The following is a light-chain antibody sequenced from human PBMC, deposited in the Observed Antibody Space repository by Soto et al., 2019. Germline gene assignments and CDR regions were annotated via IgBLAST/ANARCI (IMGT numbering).Light chain of an antibody. CDR1: QSINDW. J-gene: IGKJ4*01. Sequence: DIPMAQSPSILSAFVGDRVTMACRSSQSINDWLAWYQQKPGKAPKLLIYDASDLETGVPSRFSGSGSGTDFTFTINSLQPEDIATYYCQQYDNLPLTFGGGTKVDIK. CDR3: QQYDNLPLT. V-gene: IGKV1-33*01. CDR2: DAS.